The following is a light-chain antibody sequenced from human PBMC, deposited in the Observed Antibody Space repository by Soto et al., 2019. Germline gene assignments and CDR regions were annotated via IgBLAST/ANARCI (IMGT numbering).Light chain of an antibody. CDR3: QVWDSSTVV. J-gene: IGLJ2*01. Sequence: SYELTQPLSVSVALGQTARITCGGNNIGSKNVHWYQQKPGQAPVTVIYRDSNRPSGIPERFSGSNSGNTATLTNSRAQAGDEADYYCQVWDSSTVVFGGGTKVTVL. CDR1: NIGSKN. V-gene: IGLV3-9*01. CDR2: RDS.